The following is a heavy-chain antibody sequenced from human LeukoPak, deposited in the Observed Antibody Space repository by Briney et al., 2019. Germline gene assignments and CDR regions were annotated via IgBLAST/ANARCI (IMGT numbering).Heavy chain of an antibody. CDR3: ARSGNYYDSSGYSDY. D-gene: IGHD3-22*01. J-gene: IGHJ4*02. V-gene: IGHV4-4*07. Sequence: SETLSLTCTVSGSSISSYYWSWIRQPAGKGLEWIGRIYTSGSTNYNPSLKSRVTMSVDTSKNQFSLKLSSVTAADTAVYYCARSGNYYDSSGYSDYWGQGTLVTVSS. CDR1: GSSISSYY. CDR2: IYTSGST.